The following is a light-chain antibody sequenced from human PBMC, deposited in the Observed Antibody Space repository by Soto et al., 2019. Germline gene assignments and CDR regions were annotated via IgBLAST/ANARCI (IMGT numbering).Light chain of an antibody. V-gene: IGKV1-39*01. CDR3: QQSSSIPYT. CDR2: AAS. J-gene: IGKJ2*01. Sequence: DIQMTQSPSSLSASVGDRVTITCRASQTISSYLNWYQQNPGKAPKLLIYAASSLQSGVPSRFSGSGSGTYFTLTISSLQPEDFATYYCQQSSSIPYTFGQETKLEIK. CDR1: QTISSY.